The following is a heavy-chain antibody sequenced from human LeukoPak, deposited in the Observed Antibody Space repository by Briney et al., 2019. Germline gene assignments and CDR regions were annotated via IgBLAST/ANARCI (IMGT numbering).Heavy chain of an antibody. CDR1: GGTFSSYG. V-gene: IGHV3-33*01. J-gene: IGHJ4*02. CDR2: IWYDGSNK. Sequence: SCKASGGTFSSYGMHWVRQAPGKGLEWVALIWYDGSNKYYTDSVKGRLTISRDNSKNTLYLQMNSLRAEDTAVYYCAREGPRGNSQFDYWGQGTLVIVSS. CDR3: AREGPRGNSQFDY. D-gene: IGHD2/OR15-2a*01.